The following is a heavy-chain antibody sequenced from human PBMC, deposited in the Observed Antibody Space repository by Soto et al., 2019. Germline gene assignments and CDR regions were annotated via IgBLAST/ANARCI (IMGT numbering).Heavy chain of an antibody. D-gene: IGHD2-15*01. CDR1: GFTVSSNY. CDR3: TTLAARFDY. Sequence: PGGSLRLSCAASGFTVSSNYMSWVRQAPGKGLEWVSVIYSGGSTYYADYVKGRFTITRDNAKNTLYLQMNSLRAEDTAVYYCTTLAARFDYWGQGTLVTVSS. J-gene: IGHJ4*02. V-gene: IGHV3-66*01. CDR2: IYSGGST.